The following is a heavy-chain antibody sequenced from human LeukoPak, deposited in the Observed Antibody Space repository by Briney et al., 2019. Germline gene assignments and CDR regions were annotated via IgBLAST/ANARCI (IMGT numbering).Heavy chain of an antibody. D-gene: IGHD2-15*01. CDR2: IYYSGST. CDR3: ARVSAATLDYYGMDV. CDR1: GGSISSGGYY. V-gene: IGHV4-31*03. Sequence: PSQTLSLTCTVSGGSISSGGYYWSRIRQHPGKGLEWIGYIYYSGSTYYNPSLKSRVTISVDTSKNQFSLKLSSVTAADTAVYYCARVSAATLDYYGMDVWGQGTTVTVSS. J-gene: IGHJ6*02.